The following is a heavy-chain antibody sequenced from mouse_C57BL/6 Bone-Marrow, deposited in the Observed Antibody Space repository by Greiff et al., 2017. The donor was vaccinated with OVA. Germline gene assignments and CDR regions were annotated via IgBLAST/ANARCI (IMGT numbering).Heavy chain of an antibody. D-gene: IGHD1-1*01. J-gene: IGHJ1*03. V-gene: IGHV1-69*01. CDR1: GYTFTSYW. Sequence: VQLQQPGAELVMPGASVKLSCKASGYTFTSYWMHWVKQRPGQGLEWIGEIDPSDSYTNYNQKFKGKSTLTVDQSSIPAYMQLSSLTSEDSAVYYCASNYGSSSSCFDVWGTGTTVTVSS. CDR2: IDPSDSYT. CDR3: ASNYGSSSSCFDV.